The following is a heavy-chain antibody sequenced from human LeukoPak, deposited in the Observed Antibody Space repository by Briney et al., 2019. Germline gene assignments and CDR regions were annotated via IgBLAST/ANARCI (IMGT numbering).Heavy chain of an antibody. V-gene: IGHV3-15*01. J-gene: IGHJ4*02. CDR3: TTGRSLLWFGELSD. CDR2: IKSKTDGGTT. D-gene: IGHD3-10*01. CDR1: GFTFSNAW. Sequence: PGGSLRLSCAASGFTFSNAWMSWVRQAPGKGLEWVGRIKSKTDGGTTDYAAPVKGRFTISRDDSKNTPYLQMNSLKTEDTAVYYCTTGRSLLWFGELSDWGQGTLVTVSS.